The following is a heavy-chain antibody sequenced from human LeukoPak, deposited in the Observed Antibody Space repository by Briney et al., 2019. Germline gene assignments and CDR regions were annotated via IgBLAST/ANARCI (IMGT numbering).Heavy chain of an antibody. CDR2: IYSGGST. J-gene: IGHJ6*03. Sequence: GGSLRLSCAASGFTVSSNYMSWVRQAPGKGLEWVSVIYSGGSTYYADSVKGRFTISRDNSKNTLYLQMNSLRAEDTAVYYCARKMTGFYYMDVWGKGTTVTVSS. V-gene: IGHV3-66*01. CDR3: ARKMTGFYYMDV. CDR1: GFTVSSNY.